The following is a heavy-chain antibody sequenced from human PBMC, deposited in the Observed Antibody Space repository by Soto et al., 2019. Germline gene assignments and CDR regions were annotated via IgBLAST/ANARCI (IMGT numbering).Heavy chain of an antibody. CDR2: IYYSGST. Sequence: SETLSLTCTVSGGSIRSSTYYWGWIRRPPGKGLEWIGSIYYSGSTHNTPSLKSRVTMSVDTYTNQFSLKLNSVTAADTAVYYCTRHEGGAAADRPLDYWGQGTLVT. V-gene: IGHV4-39*01. CDR1: GGSIRSSTYY. CDR3: TRHEGGAAADRPLDY. J-gene: IGHJ4*02. D-gene: IGHD6-13*01.